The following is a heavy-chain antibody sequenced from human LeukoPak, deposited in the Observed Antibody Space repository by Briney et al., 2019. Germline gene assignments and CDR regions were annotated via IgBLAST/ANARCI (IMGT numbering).Heavy chain of an antibody. D-gene: IGHD2-15*01. Sequence: GGSLGLSCVGSGFTFSKYAMHWVRQAPGKGLEWLAVISFDAKHKYYGDSVKGRFTISRDNSNNTLYLQMSGLTSEDTAPYYCARGRVVPATRLDYWGRGTLVTVSS. V-gene: IGHV3-30*04. CDR3: ARGRVVPATRLDY. CDR2: ISFDAKHK. CDR1: GFTFSKYA. J-gene: IGHJ4*02.